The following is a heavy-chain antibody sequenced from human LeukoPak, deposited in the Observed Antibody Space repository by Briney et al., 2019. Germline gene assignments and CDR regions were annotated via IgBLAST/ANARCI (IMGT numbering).Heavy chain of an antibody. D-gene: IGHD2-2*01. J-gene: IGHJ4*02. CDR3: ARDYCSTTSCLDY. CDR1: GFTFSSYG. Sequence: GGSLRLSCAASGFTFSSYGMHWVRQAPGKGLEWVAVIWYDGSNKYYADSVKGRFTISRDHSKNTLYVQMNSLRAEDTAVYYCARDYCSTTSCLDYWGQGTLVTVSS. V-gene: IGHV3-33*01. CDR2: IWYDGSNK.